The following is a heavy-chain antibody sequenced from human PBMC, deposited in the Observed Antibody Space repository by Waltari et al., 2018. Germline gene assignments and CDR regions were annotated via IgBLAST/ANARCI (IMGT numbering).Heavy chain of an antibody. CDR3: ATTARVAF. CDR2: VDPEDGET. CDR1: GYTFTDYY. D-gene: IGHD2-15*01. V-gene: IGHV1-69-2*01. Sequence: VQLVQSGAEVKKPGATVKISCKASGYTFTDYYMHWVQQAPGKGLEWMGRVDPEDGETIYEEKCKGRVTITADTSTDTAYMELSSRRSEDTAVYYCATTARVAFWGQGTLVTVSS. J-gene: IGHJ4*02.